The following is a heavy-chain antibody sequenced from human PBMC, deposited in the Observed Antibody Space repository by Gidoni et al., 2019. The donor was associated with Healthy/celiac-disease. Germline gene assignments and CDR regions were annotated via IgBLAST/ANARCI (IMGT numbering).Heavy chain of an antibody. CDR2: ISYDGSNK. D-gene: IGHD4-4*01. J-gene: IGHJ6*03. V-gene: IGHV3-30-3*01. CDR1: GFTFSSYA. Sequence: QVQLVESGGGVVQPGRSLRLSCAASGFTFSSYAMHWVRQAPGKGLEWVAVISYDGSNKYYADPVKGRFTISRDNSKNTLYLQMNSLRAEDTAVYYCARGNPYYYYMDVWGKGTTVTVSS. CDR3: ARGNPYYYYMDV.